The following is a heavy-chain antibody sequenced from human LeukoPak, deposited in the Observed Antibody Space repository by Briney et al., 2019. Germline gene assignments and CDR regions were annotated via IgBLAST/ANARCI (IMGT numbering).Heavy chain of an antibody. Sequence: SVKVSCKASGGTFSSYAISWVRQAPGQGLEWKGGIIPIFGTANYAQKFQGRVTITTDESTSTAYMELSSLRSEDTAVYYCARGGYSSPPFDYWGQGTLVTVSS. J-gene: IGHJ4*02. CDR3: ARGGYSSPPFDY. CDR2: IIPIFGTA. CDR1: GGTFSSYA. D-gene: IGHD6-13*01. V-gene: IGHV1-69*05.